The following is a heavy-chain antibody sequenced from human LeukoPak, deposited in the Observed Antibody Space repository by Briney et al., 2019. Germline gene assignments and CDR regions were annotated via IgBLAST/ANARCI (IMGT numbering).Heavy chain of an antibody. CDR1: GGSISSGGYY. Sequence: SQTLSLTCTVSGGSISSGGYYWSWIRQHPGKGLEWIGYIYYSGSTYYNPSLKSRVTISVDTSKNQFSLKLSSVTAAGTAVYYCARDRGVGANTYFDYWGQGTLVTVSS. J-gene: IGHJ4*02. CDR2: IYYSGST. D-gene: IGHD1-26*01. CDR3: ARDRGVGANTYFDY. V-gene: IGHV4-31*03.